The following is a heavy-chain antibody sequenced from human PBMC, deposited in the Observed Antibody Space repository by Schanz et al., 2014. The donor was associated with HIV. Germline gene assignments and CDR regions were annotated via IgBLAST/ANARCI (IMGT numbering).Heavy chain of an antibody. J-gene: IGHJ4*02. D-gene: IGHD6-19*01. CDR1: GFTFSTYA. CDR3: AKTSYGWYFDY. Sequence: EVKLSESGGGLVQPGGSLRLSCVASGFTFSTYAMSWAGNAQVNGRWVVSGMRGSDDSTFYADSVKGRFTISRDNSKNTLYFQMNSLRAEDTAIYYCAKTSYGWYFDYWGPGSLVTVSS. CDR2: MRGSDDST. V-gene: IGHV3-23*01.